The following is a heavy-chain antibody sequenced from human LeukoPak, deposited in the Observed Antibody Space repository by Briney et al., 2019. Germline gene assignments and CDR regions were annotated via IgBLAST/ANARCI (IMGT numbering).Heavy chain of an antibody. CDR2: ISSSGRTI. D-gene: IGHD3-22*01. J-gene: IGHJ4*02. CDR1: GFTFSDYY. CDR3: ARGNYYYDSSGYYGLDY. V-gene: IGHV3-11*01. Sequence: RGSLRLSCAASGFTFSDYYMSWIRQAPGKGLEWVSYISSSGRTIYYADSVKGRFTISRDNAKNSLYLQMNSLRAEDTAVYYCARGNYYYDSSGYYGLDYWGQGTLVTVSS.